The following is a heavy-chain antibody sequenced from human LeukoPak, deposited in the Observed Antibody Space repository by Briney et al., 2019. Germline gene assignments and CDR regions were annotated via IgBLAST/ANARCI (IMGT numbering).Heavy chain of an antibody. V-gene: IGHV1-18*01. CDR1: GYTFTSYG. CDR3: ARDRPTAMESSCYFYGMHV. D-gene: IGHD5-18*01. CDR2: INSYNGNT. J-gene: IGHJ6*02. Sequence: ASVKVSCKATGYTFTSYGSSWVRQAPGQGLEWMGWINSYNGNTNYAQKLQGRVTMTTDTSTSTAYMEVRSLRSDDTAVFYCARDRPTAMESSCYFYGMHVWGQGTTVTVSS.